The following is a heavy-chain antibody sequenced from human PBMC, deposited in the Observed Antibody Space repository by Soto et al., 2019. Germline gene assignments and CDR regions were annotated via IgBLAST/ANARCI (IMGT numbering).Heavy chain of an antibody. Sequence: GASVKVSCKASGFTFIGHYIHWVRQAPGQGLEWVGWINPNVGGDTVYAQKFQGRVTMTADTSTNIASMDLTSLRGDDTAVYYCAGSRTGALDYWGPGALVTVSS. CDR2: INPNVGGDT. CDR1: GFTFIGHY. CDR3: AGSRTGALDY. J-gene: IGHJ4*02. V-gene: IGHV1-2*02. D-gene: IGHD7-27*01.